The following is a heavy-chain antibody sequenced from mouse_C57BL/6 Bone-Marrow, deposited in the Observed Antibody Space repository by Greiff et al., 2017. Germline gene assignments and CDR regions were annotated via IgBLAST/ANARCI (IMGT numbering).Heavy chain of an antibody. V-gene: IGHV5-16*01. CDR2: INYDGSST. D-gene: IGHD1-1*01. CDR3: AREALYYYGSSYDYFDV. Sequence: DVQLVESEGGLVQPGSSMKLSCTASGFTFSDYYMAWVRQVPEKGLEWVANINYDGSSTYYLDSLKSRFIISRDNAKNILYLQMSSLKSEDTATYYCAREALYYYGSSYDYFDVWGTGTTVTVSS. CDR1: GFTFSDYY. J-gene: IGHJ1*03.